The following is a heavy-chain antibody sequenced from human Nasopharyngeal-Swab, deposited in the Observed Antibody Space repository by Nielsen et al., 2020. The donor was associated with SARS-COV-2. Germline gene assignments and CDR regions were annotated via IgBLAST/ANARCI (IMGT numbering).Heavy chain of an antibody. D-gene: IGHD5-12*01. CDR1: GYTFTSYG. CDR2: ISAHNGNT. Sequence: ASVQVSCKASGYTFTSYGISWVRQAPGQGLEWMGWISAHNGNTNYAEMFQGRVTMTTDTSTSTAYMELRSLGSDDTAVYYCAREPGYSWDYYYYGTDVWGQGTTVTVSS. V-gene: IGHV1-18*01. CDR3: AREPGYSWDYYYYGTDV. J-gene: IGHJ6*02.